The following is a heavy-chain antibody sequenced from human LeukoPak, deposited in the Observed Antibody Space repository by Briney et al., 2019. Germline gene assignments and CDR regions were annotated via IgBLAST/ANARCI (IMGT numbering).Heavy chain of an antibody. CDR1: GFTFSTNA. Sequence: GGSLRLSCGASGFTFSTNAMSWVRQAPGKGLEWVSGISDGGGRTFYAESVKGRFTVSRDNSKNTLYLRMNSLRAEDTAIYYCTKNQILDDSGSWYAFWGQGTLVTVSS. CDR3: TKNQILDDSGSWYAF. V-gene: IGHV3-23*01. D-gene: IGHD6-13*01. CDR2: ISDGGGRT. J-gene: IGHJ4*02.